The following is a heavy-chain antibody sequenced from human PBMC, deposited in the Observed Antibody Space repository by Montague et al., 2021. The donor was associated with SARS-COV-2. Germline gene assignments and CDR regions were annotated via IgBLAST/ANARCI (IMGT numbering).Heavy chain of an antibody. CDR1: GFYFSYA. CDR3: ARESGSFHDGGYFDY. Sequence: SLRLSCAAPGFYFSYAMHWVRQAPGKGLEWVALISNDGSNKHYADSVKGRFTISRDNSRSTLYLQVNSLRAEDTAVYYCARESGSFHDGGYFDYWGQGSLVTVSS. V-gene: IGHV3-30*04. J-gene: IGHJ4*02. CDR2: ISNDGSNK. D-gene: IGHD1-26*01.